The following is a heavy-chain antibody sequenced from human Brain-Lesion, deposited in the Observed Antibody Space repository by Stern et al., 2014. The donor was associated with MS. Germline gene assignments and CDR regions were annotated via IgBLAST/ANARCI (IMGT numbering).Heavy chain of an antibody. CDR1: GYIFTGYY. CDR2: INPNTGGT. V-gene: IGHV1-2*02. D-gene: IGHD3-3*01. CDR3: ARDQRGITIFGVVTDYYYLGMDV. J-gene: IGHJ6*02. Sequence: VKLLESGAEVKKPGASVKVSCKTSGYIFTGYYIHWVRQAPGQGLEVIAWINPNTGGTKYAQKFQGRVTMSRDTSISTAYVELSSLTSDDTAVYYCARDQRGITIFGVVTDYYYLGMDVWGQGTTVTVSS.